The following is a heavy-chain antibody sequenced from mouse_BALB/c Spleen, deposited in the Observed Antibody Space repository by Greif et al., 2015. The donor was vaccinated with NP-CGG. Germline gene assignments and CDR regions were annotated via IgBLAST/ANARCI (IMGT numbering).Heavy chain of an antibody. J-gene: IGHJ3*01. CDR1: GYAFTEYT. Sequence: VQLKQSGPELVKPGASVKISCKTSGYAFTEYTMHWVKQSHGKSLEWTGGINPNNGGTSYNQKFKGKATLTVDKSSSTAYMELRSLTSENSAVYYCASRYDGFAYWGQGTLVTVSA. CDR3: ASRYDGFAY. CDR2: INPNNGGT. V-gene: IGHV1-18*01. D-gene: IGHD1-1*01.